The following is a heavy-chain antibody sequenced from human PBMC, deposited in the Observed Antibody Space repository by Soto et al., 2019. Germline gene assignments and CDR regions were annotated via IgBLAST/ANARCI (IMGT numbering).Heavy chain of an antibody. D-gene: IGHD3-3*01. CDR1: GLNFDDFA. V-gene: IGHV3-9*01. J-gene: IGHJ4*02. Sequence: EVQLVESGGRLVQPGRSLRLSCVGTGLNFDDFAMHWVRQAPGKGLEWVAGITWNSRVLAYADSVKGRFTISRDNARNSLYLQMDSLRDEDTALYYCAKGRYDFWSPYYFDSWGQGTLVTVSS. CDR3: AKGRYDFWSPYYFDS. CDR2: ITWNSRVL.